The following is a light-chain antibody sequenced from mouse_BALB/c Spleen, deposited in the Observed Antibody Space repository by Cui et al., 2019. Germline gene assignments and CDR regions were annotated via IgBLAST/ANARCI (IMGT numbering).Light chain of an antibody. V-gene: IGKV8-19*01. CDR3: QNDYSYPYT. CDR1: QSLLNSGNKKSY. Sequence: DIVMAQSPSSLTVTAGDKVTMSCKSSQSLLNSGNKKSYVTWDQQKPGQPPKLVIYWASTRESGVPDRFTVSGSGTDFTLTISSVQAEDLAVYYGQNDYSYPYTFRGGTKLEIK. CDR2: WAS. J-gene: IGKJ2*01.